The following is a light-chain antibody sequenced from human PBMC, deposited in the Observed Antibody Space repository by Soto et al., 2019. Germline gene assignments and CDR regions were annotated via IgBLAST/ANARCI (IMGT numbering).Light chain of an antibody. CDR3: SSYTSSSTVV. CDR1: SSDVGGYNY. J-gene: IGLJ3*02. V-gene: IGLV2-14*01. CDR2: DVS. Sequence: QLVLTQPASVSGSPGQSITISCTGTSSDVGGYNYVSWYQQHPGKAPKFIIYDVSNRPSGVSNRFSGSKSGNTASLTISGLQAEDEAYYYCSSYTSSSTVVFGGGTKLTVL.